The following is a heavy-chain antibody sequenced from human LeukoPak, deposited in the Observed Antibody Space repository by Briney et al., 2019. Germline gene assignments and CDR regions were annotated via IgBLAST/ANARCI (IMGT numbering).Heavy chain of an antibody. CDR3: ARGHSSSWYNWFDP. D-gene: IGHD6-13*01. V-gene: IGHV3-11*01. CDR2: ISSSCSTI. CDR1: GFTFSDYY. J-gene: IGHJ5*02. Sequence: GGSLRLSCAASGFTFSDYYMSWIRQAPGKGLEWVSYISSSCSTIYYADSVKGRFTISRDNAKHSLYLQMNSLRAEDTAVYYCARGHSSSWYNWFDPWGQGTLVTVSS.